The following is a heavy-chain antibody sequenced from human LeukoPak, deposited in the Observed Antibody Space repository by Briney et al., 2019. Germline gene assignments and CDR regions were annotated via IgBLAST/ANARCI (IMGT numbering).Heavy chain of an antibody. CDR1: GGSISSYY. V-gene: IGHV4-59*01. CDR2: IYYSGST. Sequence: SETLSLTCTVSGGSISSYYWSWIRQPPGKGLEWIGYIYYSGSTNYNPSLKSRVTISVDTSKKQFSLNLSSVTAADTAVYYCARVSPRDTYYLGMDVWGRGTTVTASS. D-gene: IGHD3-22*01. J-gene: IGHJ6*02. CDR3: ARVSPRDTYYLGMDV.